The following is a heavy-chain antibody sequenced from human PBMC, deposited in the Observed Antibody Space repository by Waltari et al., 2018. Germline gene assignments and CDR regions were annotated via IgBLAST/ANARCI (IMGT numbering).Heavy chain of an antibody. V-gene: IGHV3-30*18. CDR2: IWYDGSNK. CDR1: GFTFSSYG. J-gene: IGHJ4*02. Sequence: QVQLVESGGGVLQPGRSLRLSCAASGFTFSSYGMHWVRQAPGRGQEWVAVIWYDGSNKYYADSVKGRFTISRDNSKNTLYLQMNSLRAEDTAMYYCAKGMKQWLPSIDYWGQGTLVTVSS. CDR3: AKGMKQWLPSIDY. D-gene: IGHD6-19*01.